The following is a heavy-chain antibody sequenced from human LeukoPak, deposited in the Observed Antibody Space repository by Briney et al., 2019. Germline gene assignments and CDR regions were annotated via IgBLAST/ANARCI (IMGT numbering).Heavy chain of an antibody. Sequence: GGSLRLSCAASGFTFSSYSMNWVRQAPGKGLEWVSSISSSSSYIYYADSVKGRFTISRDNAKNSLCLQMNSLRAEDTAVYYCARVYSHGDWRFDPWGQGTLVTVPS. CDR2: ISSSSSYI. V-gene: IGHV3-21*01. CDR1: GFTFSSYS. J-gene: IGHJ5*02. D-gene: IGHD2-21*01. CDR3: ARVYSHGDWRFDP.